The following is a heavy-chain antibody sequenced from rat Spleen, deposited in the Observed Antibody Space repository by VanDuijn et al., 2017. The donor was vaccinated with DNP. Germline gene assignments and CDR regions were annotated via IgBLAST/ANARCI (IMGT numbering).Heavy chain of an antibody. CDR2: MSSGGST. V-gene: IGHV2S12*01. CDR1: GFSLTTYD. Sequence: QVQLKETGPGLVQTTQTLSVTCTVSGFSLTTYDVHWVRQPPGKGLEWIAAMSSGGSTYYNSALKSRLSISRDTSKSQVFLEMNSLQTEDTAMYFCARSHSTGLTWFAYWGQGTLVTVSS. CDR3: ARSHSTGLTWFAY. J-gene: IGHJ3*01. D-gene: IGHD1-4*01.